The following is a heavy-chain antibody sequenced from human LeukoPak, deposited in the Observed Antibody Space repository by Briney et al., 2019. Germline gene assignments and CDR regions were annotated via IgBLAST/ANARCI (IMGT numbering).Heavy chain of an antibody. CDR1: GGSISSSSYY. CDR3: ARAVAGLFDY. D-gene: IGHD6-19*01. CDR2: IYYSGGT. J-gene: IGHJ4*02. Sequence: SETLSLTCTVSGGSISSSSYYWGWIRQPPGKGLEWIGSIYYSGGTYYNPSLKSRVTISVDTSKNQFSLKLSSVTAADTAVYYCARAVAGLFDYWGQGTLVTVSS. V-gene: IGHV4-39*01.